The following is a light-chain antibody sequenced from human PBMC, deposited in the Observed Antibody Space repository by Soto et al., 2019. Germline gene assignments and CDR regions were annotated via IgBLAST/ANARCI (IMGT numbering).Light chain of an antibody. J-gene: IGLJ1*01. CDR3: SSYAGSDNFV. Sequence: QSALTQPPSASGSPGQSVTISCTGTSSDVGGYNYVSWYQQHPGKAPKLMINEVNKRPSGVPDRFSGSKSGNSASLTVSGLQAEDEADFYCSSYAGSDNFVFGTGTKLTVL. CDR2: EVN. CDR1: SSDVGGYNY. V-gene: IGLV2-8*01.